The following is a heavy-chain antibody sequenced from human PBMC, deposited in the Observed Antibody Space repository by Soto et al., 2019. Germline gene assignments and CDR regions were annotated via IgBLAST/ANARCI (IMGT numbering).Heavy chain of an antibody. CDR3: ARHFTLITQQQLHNWFDP. V-gene: IGHV4-39*01. CDR2: IYYSGST. J-gene: IGHJ5*02. D-gene: IGHD6-13*01. Sequence: SETLSLTCTVSGGSISSSSYYWGWIRQPPGKGLEWIGSIYYSGSTYYNPSLKSRVTISVDTSKNQFSLKLSSVTAADTAVYYCARHFTLITQQQLHNWFDPWGQGTLVTVSS. CDR1: GGSISSSSYY.